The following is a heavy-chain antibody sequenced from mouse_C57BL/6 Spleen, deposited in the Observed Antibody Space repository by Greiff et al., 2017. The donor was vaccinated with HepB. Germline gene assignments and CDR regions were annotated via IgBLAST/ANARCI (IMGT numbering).Heavy chain of an antibody. CDR2: IDPSDSET. CDR3: ARLPNYYGSSWAMDY. CDR1: GYTFTSYW. V-gene: IGHV1-52*01. J-gene: IGHJ4*01. D-gene: IGHD1-1*01. Sequence: QVQLQQPGAELVRPGSSVKLSCKASGYTFTSYWMHWVKQRPIQGLEWIGNIDPSDSETHYNQKFKDKATLTVDKSSSTAYMQLSSLTSEDSAVYYCARLPNYYGSSWAMDYWGQGTSVTVSS.